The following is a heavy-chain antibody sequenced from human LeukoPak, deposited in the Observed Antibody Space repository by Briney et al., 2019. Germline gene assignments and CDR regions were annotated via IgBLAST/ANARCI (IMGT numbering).Heavy chain of an antibody. D-gene: IGHD3-3*01. V-gene: IGHV3-20*04. CDR2: INWNGGST. J-gene: IGHJ4*02. CDR3: ARYPKIASITIFGVVTYYFDY. CDR1: GFTFSSYS. Sequence: PGGSLRLSCAASGFTFSSYSMNWVRQAPGKGLEWVSGINWNGGSTGYADSVKGRFTISRDNAKNSLYLQMNSLRAEDTALYYCARYPKIASITIFGVVTYYFDYWGQGTLVTVSS.